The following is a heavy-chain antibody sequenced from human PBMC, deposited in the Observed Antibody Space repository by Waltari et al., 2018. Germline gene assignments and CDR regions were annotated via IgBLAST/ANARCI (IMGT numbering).Heavy chain of an antibody. Sequence: QVQLVQSGAEVKKPGASVKVSCKASGYTFTGYYMHWVRQAPGQGLEWMGWSKPNSGGTNYAQKLQGRVTMTRDTSISTAYMELSRLRSDDTAVYYCARGDYGDYYYYGMDVWGQGTTVTVSS. CDR3: ARGDYGDYYYYGMDV. V-gene: IGHV1-2*02. D-gene: IGHD4-17*01. J-gene: IGHJ6*02. CDR1: GYTFTGYY. CDR2: SKPNSGGT.